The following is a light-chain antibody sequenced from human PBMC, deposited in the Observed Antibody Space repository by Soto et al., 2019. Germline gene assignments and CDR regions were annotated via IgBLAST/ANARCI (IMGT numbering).Light chain of an antibody. CDR1: TSDIGAYNY. J-gene: IGLJ1*01. V-gene: IGLV2-8*01. CDR3: SSFAGTNSFV. CDR2: EVT. Sequence: QSALTQPPSASGSPGQSVTISCTGTTSDIGAYNYVSWYQQRPGKAPKLIIYEVTRRPSGVPDRIFGSKSFTTAFLTVSGLQAEDEADYYCSSFAGTNSFVFGTGTKLTVL.